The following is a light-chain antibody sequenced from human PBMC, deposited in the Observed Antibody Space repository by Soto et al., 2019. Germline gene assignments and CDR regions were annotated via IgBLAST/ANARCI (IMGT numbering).Light chain of an antibody. Sequence: DIQMTQSPSTLSASVGDRVTITCRASQSTSSWLAWDQQKPGKAPKLLYYKASSLGSGVSSGFSGSGSGTEFTRTIGGLQPDDFATYDCQQYDSYPSCGGGIKVEIK. V-gene: IGKV1-5*03. J-gene: IGKJ4*01. CDR1: QSTSSW. CDR3: QQYDSYPS. CDR2: KAS.